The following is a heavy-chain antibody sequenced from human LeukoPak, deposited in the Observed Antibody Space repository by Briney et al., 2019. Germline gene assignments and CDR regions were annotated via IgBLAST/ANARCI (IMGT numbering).Heavy chain of an antibody. V-gene: IGHV4-34*01. J-gene: IGHJ4*02. Sequence: SETLSLTCAVYGGSFSGYYWSWIRQPPGKGLEWIGEINHSGSTNYNPSLKSRVTISVDTSKNQFSLKLSSVTAADTAVYYCARASKYYDSSGPIDYWGQGTLVTVSS. CDR3: ARASKYYDSSGPIDY. CDR2: INHSGST. CDR1: GGSFSGYY. D-gene: IGHD3-22*01.